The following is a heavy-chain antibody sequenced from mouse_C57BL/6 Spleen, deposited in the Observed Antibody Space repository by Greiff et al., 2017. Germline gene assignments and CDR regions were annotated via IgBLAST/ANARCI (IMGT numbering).Heavy chain of an antibody. J-gene: IGHJ4*01. D-gene: IGHD1-1*01. CDR2: IHPNSGST. CDR3: ARNDGSSYVGYAMDY. CDR1: GYTFTSYW. Sequence: QVQLQQPGAELVKPGASVKLSCKASGYTFTSYWMHWVKQRPGQGLEWIGMIHPNSGSTNYNEKFKSKATLTVDKSSSTAYMQLSSLTSEDSAVYYCARNDGSSYVGYAMDYWGQGTSDTVSS. V-gene: IGHV1-64*01.